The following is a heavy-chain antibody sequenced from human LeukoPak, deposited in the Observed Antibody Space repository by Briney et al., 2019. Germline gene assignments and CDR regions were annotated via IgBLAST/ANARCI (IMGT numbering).Heavy chain of an antibody. D-gene: IGHD3-22*01. V-gene: IGHV3-64*01. CDR2: ISSNGGST. J-gene: IGHJ4*02. Sequence: GGSLRLSCAASGFTFSSYAMHWVRQAPGKGLEYVSAISSNGGSTYYANSVKGRFTISRDNSKNTLYLQMGSLRAEDMAVYYCASGGITYYYDSRFDYWGQGTLVTVSS. CDR1: GFTFSSYA. CDR3: ASGGITYYYDSRFDY.